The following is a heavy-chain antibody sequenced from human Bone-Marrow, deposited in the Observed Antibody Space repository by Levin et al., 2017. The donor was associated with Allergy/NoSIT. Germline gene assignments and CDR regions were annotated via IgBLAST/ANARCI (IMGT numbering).Heavy chain of an antibody. CDR3: AKDRQYNRGLGAFDY. CDR1: GFTFGSYA. Sequence: GGSLRLSCAASGFTFGSYAMTWVRQAPGKGLDWVSSISGSGDATYYADSVKGRFTISRDNSRNTLYLQMNSLRADDTALYYCAKDRQYNRGLGAFDYWGQGTLVSVSS. J-gene: IGHJ4*02. CDR2: ISGSGDAT. V-gene: IGHV3-23*01. D-gene: IGHD1-26*01.